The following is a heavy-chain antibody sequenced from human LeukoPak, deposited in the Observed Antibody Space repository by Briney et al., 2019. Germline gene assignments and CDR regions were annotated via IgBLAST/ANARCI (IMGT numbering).Heavy chain of an antibody. V-gene: IGHV3-48*01. D-gene: IGHD4-23*01. CDR2: ISSSSSTI. CDR3: ARGYGYGGNDDAFDI. J-gene: IGHJ3*02. CDR1: GFTFSSYS. Sequence: PGGSLRLSCAASGFTFSSYSMNWVRQAPGKGLEWVSYISSSSSTIYYADSVKGRFTISRDNAKNSLYLQMNSLRAEDTAVYYCARGYGYGGNDDAFDIWGQGTMVTVSS.